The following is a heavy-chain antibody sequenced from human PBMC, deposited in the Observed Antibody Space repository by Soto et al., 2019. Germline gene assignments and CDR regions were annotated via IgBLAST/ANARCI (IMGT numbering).Heavy chain of an antibody. CDR1: GGSISSDDYY. CDR3: VSEGTKLSPHGYIMAAGHVDA. CDR2: IFYSGNT. J-gene: IGHJ4*02. Sequence: QVQLQESGPGLVKPSQTLSLTCTVSGGSISSDDYYWSWIRQTPGSGLGWIGFIFYSGNTYYNPSLNTRASISVDTSKNQFSLKLTSVTATDTAVYYCVSEGTKLSPHGYIMAAGHVDAWGQGALVTVSS. D-gene: IGHD5-12*01. V-gene: IGHV4-30-4*01.